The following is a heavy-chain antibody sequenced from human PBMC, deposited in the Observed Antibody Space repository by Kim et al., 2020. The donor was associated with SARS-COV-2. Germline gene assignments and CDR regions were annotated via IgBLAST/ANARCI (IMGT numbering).Heavy chain of an antibody. V-gene: IGHV3-7*03. Sequence: GGSLRLSCAASGFTFSSYWMSWVRQAPGKGLEWVANIKQDGSEKYYVDSVKGRFTISRDNAKNSLYLQMNSLRAEDTAVYYCARVSFSTGWELLPNEFDYWGQGTMVTVSS. CDR2: IKQDGSEK. CDR1: GFTFSSYW. J-gene: IGHJ4*02. D-gene: IGHD1-26*01. CDR3: ARVSFSTGWELLPNEFDY.